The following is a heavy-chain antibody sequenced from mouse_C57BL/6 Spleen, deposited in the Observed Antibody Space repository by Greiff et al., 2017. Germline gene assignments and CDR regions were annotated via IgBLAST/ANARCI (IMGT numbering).Heavy chain of an antibody. J-gene: IGHJ3*01. V-gene: IGHV1-7*01. CDR1: GYTFTSYW. Sequence: VQLQQSGAELAKPGASVKLSCKASGYTFTSYWMHWVKQRPGQGLEWIGYINPSSGYTNYNQKFKDKATLTVDKSSSTAYMQLGILTYEDSAVYYCARFGDYGIPFGYWGEGTLGTVSA. CDR3: ARFGDYGIPFGY. D-gene: IGHD1-1*01. CDR2: INPSSGYT.